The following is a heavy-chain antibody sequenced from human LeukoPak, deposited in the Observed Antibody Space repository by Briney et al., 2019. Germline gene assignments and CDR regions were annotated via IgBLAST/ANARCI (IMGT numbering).Heavy chain of an antibody. CDR3: GKRHSSDCFMVDY. CDR1: GFTFSSHA. D-gene: IGHD6-19*01. CDR2: ISSDGRST. V-gene: IGHV3-64D*06. J-gene: IGHJ4*02. Sequence: GGSLRLSCSASGFTFSSHAMHWVRQAPGKGLEYVSAISSDGRSTHYADSVKGRFTISRDNSKNTLYLQMSSLRAEDTAVYYCGKRHSSDCFMVDYWGQGTLVTVSS.